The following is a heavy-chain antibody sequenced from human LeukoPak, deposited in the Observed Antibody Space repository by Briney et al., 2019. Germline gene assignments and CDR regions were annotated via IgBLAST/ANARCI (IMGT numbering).Heavy chain of an antibody. CDR2: INHSGST. Sequence: SSETLSLTCAVYGGSFSGYYWTWIRQPPGKGLEWIGEINHSGSTNYNPSLKSRVTISVDTSKNQFSLKLSSVTAADTAVYYCARPPSYDFWSGSHWYFDLWGRGTLVTISS. CDR1: GGSFSGYY. V-gene: IGHV4-34*01. CDR3: ARPPSYDFWSGSHWYFDL. D-gene: IGHD3-3*01. J-gene: IGHJ2*01.